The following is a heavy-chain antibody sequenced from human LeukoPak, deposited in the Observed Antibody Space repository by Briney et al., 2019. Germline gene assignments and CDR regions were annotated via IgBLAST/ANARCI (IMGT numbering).Heavy chain of an antibody. Sequence: GGTLRLSCAASGFTFSSYGMSWVRQAPGKGLEWVSAISGSGGSTYYADSVKGRFTISRDNSKNTLYMQMNSLRAEDTAVYYCARDPDYGDYLDAFDIWGQGTMVTVSS. CDR3: ARDPDYGDYLDAFDI. CDR1: GFTFSSYG. V-gene: IGHV3-23*01. D-gene: IGHD4-17*01. J-gene: IGHJ3*02. CDR2: ISGSGGST.